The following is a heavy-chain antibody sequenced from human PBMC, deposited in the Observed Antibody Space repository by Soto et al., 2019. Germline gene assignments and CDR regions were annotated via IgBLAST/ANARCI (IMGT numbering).Heavy chain of an antibody. CDR2: ISGSGGST. D-gene: IGHD3-22*01. CDR3: AKVRIVVVITQEFDY. CDR1: GFTFSSYA. V-gene: IGHV3-23*01. J-gene: IGHJ4*02. Sequence: PGGSLRLSCAASGFTFSSYAMSWVRQAPGKGLEWVSAISGSGGSTYYADSVKGRFTISRDNSKNTLYLQMNSLRAEDTAVYYCAKVRIVVVITQEFDYWGQGTLVTVSS.